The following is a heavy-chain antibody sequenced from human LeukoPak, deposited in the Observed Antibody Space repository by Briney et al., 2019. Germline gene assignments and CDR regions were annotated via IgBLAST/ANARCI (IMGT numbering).Heavy chain of an antibody. CDR2: INPNSGGT. Sequence: GASVKVSCKASGYTFTGYYMHWVRQAPGQGLEWMGWINPNSGGTNYAQKFQGRVTMTRDTSISTAYMELSRLRSDDTAVYYCARDLRPVRGYSYGYYYYYYMDVWGKGTTVTVSS. J-gene: IGHJ6*03. V-gene: IGHV1-2*02. D-gene: IGHD5-18*01. CDR1: GYTFTGYY. CDR3: ARDLRPVRGYSYGYYYYYYMDV.